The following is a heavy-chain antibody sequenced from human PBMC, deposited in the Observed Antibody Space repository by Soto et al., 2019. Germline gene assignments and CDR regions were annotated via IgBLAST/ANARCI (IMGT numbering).Heavy chain of an antibody. CDR3: AKEGAWIHAKIDH. V-gene: IGHV3-23*01. CDR1: GFKFYSYA. D-gene: IGHD5-18*01. Sequence: EVQLLESGGGLVQPGGSLRLCCAASGFKFYSYAMHWVRQAPGKGLEWVSGIDGSAVGTYDADAVKVRCAISRDNSGNTLYLQLTRLRVEDSAVYYCAKEGAWIHAKIDHWGQGTRVPVSS. CDR2: IDGSAVGT. J-gene: IGHJ4*02.